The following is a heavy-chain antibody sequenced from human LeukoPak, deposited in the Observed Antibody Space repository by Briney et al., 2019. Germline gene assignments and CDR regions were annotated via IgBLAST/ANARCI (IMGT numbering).Heavy chain of an antibody. V-gene: IGHV4-39*07. CDR2: IYYSGTT. Sequence: SETLSLTCTVSGGSITSSSHHWGWLRQPPGKGLEWIGSIYYSGTTYYKPSLRSRVTISVDTSKNQFYLRLTSVTAADSAMYYCARVSSSSSPNFWFDPWGQGTLVTVSS. CDR3: ARVSSSSSPNFWFDP. J-gene: IGHJ5*02. D-gene: IGHD6-13*01. CDR1: GGSITSSSHH.